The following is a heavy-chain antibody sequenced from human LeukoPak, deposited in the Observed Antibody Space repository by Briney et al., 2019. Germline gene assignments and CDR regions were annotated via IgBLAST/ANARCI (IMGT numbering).Heavy chain of an antibody. V-gene: IGHV6-1*01. Sequence: SQTLSLTCAISGDSVSSNSGAWHWIRQSPSRGLEWLGRTYYRSKWYNDYAVSVKSRIIVNPDTSKNQFSLQLNSVTPEDTAVYYCAREAPYYFDYWGQGTLVTVSS. CDR1: GDSVSSNSGA. CDR2: TYYRSKWYN. J-gene: IGHJ4*02. CDR3: AREAPYYFDY.